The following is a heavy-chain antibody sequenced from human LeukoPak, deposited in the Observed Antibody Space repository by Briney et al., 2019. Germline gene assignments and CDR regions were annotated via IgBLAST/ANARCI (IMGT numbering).Heavy chain of an antibody. CDR3: ARVSHKGLVVVADDY. CDR1: GGTFSSYA. J-gene: IGHJ4*02. D-gene: IGHD2-15*01. Sequence: ASVKVSCKASGGTFSSYAISWVRQAPGQGLEWMGRINPNSGGTNYAQKFQGRVTMTRDTSISTAYMELSRLTSDDTAVYYCARVSHKGLVVVADDYWGQGILVTVSS. CDR2: INPNSGGT. V-gene: IGHV1-2*06.